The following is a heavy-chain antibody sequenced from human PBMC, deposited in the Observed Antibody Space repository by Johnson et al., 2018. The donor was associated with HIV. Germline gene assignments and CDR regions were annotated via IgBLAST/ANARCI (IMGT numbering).Heavy chain of an antibody. J-gene: IGHJ3*02. Sequence: VQLVESGGGLVQPGVSLRLSCAASGFTFSSYAMSWVRQAPGKGLESVSAISGSGGSTYYADSVKGRFTISSDISKNTLYLQMNSLRAEDTSVYHCARVRGYSGYDDLGNAFDIWGQGTMVTVSS. V-gene: IGHV3-23*04. CDR3: ARVRGYSGYDDLGNAFDI. D-gene: IGHD5-12*01. CDR2: ISGSGGST. CDR1: GFTFSSYA.